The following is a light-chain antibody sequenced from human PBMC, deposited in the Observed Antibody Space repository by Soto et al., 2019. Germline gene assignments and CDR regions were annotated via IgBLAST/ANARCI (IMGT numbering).Light chain of an antibody. CDR1: QNIYTY. CDR2: ASS. Sequence: DIQLTPSPSSLSASVGDRVTISCRASQNIYTYVNWYQVKPGKAPKLLSFASSTLQSRVSTRISGSASGADFSLTSSSLQLEDVATYYCQQSYSNIFTFGGGTRVEL. J-gene: IGKJ4*01. CDR3: QQSYSNIFT. V-gene: IGKV1-39*01.